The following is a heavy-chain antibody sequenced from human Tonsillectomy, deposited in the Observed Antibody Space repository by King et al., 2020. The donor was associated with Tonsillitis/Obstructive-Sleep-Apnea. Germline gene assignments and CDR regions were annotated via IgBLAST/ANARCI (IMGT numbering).Heavy chain of an antibody. D-gene: IGHD3-3*01. CDR3: ARDLGYDFWSGYYTGAFDI. CDR2: RWYDGSNK. J-gene: IGHJ3*02. Sequence: VQLVESGGGVVQPGRSLRLSCAASGFTFSSYGMHWVRQAPGKGLEWVAVRWYDGSNKYYADSVKGRFTISRDNSKNTLYLQMNSLRAEDTAVYYCARDLGYDFWSGYYTGAFDIWGQGTMVTVSS. CDR1: GFTFSSYG. V-gene: IGHV3-33*01.